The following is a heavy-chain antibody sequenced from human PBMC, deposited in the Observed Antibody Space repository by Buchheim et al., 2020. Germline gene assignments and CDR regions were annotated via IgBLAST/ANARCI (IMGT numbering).Heavy chain of an antibody. CDR2: IYYSGST. CDR1: GGSISSGGYS. V-gene: IGHV4-30-4*07. Sequence: QVQLQESGPGLVKPSQTLSLTCAVSGGSISSGGYSWSWIRQPPGKGLEWIGYIYYSGSTYYNPYLKSRVTISVDTSKNQLSLKLSSVTAADTAVYYCARHAHVPLGFDPWGQGTL. J-gene: IGHJ5*02. CDR3: ARHAHVPLGFDP.